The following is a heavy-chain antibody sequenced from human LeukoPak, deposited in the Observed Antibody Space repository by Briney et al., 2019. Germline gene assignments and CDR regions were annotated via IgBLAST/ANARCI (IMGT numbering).Heavy chain of an antibody. CDR1: GFTFDDYA. CDR2: ISWNSGSL. Sequence: PGRSLRLSCAASGFTFDDYAMHWVRQAPGKGLEWVSRISWNSGSLGYADSVKGRFTISRDNSKNTLYLQMNSLRAEDTAVYYCAKWDWFYGMDVWGQGTTVTVSS. V-gene: IGHV3-9*01. CDR3: AKWDWFYGMDV. D-gene: IGHD3/OR15-3a*01. J-gene: IGHJ6*02.